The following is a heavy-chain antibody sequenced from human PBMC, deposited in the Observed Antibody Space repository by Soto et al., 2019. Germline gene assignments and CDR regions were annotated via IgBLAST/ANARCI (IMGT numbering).Heavy chain of an antibody. CDR2: IKQDGSEK. Sequence: LRLSFAASGFTFSSYWMSWVRQAPGKGLEWVANIKQDGSEKYYVDSVKGRFTISRDNAKNSLYLQMNSLRAEDTAVYYCARVGSSWYHYYYGMDVWGQGTTVTVS. CDR3: ARVGSSWYHYYYGMDV. V-gene: IGHV3-7*01. J-gene: IGHJ6*02. D-gene: IGHD6-13*01. CDR1: GFTFSSYW.